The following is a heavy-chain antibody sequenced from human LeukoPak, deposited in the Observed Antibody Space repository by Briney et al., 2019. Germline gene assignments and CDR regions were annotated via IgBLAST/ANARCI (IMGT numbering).Heavy chain of an antibody. CDR2: INAGNGNT. Sequence: GASVKVSCKASGYTFTSYAMHWVRQAPGQRLEWMGWINAGNGNTKYSQKFQGRVTMTRDTSISTAYMELSRLRSDDTAVYYCARGYSYGYDYWGQGTLVTVSS. D-gene: IGHD5-18*01. CDR3: ARGYSYGYDY. V-gene: IGHV1-3*01. J-gene: IGHJ4*02. CDR1: GYTFTSYA.